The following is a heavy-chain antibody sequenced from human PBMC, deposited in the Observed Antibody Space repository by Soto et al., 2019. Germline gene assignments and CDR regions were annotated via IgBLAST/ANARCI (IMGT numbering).Heavy chain of an antibody. J-gene: IGHJ4*02. V-gene: IGHV4-59*12. CDR3: AAGGGLPRYY. CDR1: GGSISSYY. Sequence: ASETLSLTCTVSGGSISSYYWSWIRQPPGKGLEWIGYIYYSGSTNYNPSLKSRVTISVDTSKNQFSLKLSSVTAADTAVYYCAAGGGLPRYYWGQGTLVTVLL. CDR2: IYYSGST. D-gene: IGHD5-12*01.